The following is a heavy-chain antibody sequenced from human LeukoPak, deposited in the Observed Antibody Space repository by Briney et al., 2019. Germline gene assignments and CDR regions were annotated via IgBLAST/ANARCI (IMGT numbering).Heavy chain of an antibody. D-gene: IGHD1-1*01. CDR3: TRDLASQPDY. Sequence: GGSLRLSCAASGFSFGSSWMSWVRQAPGKGLEWVANIKEDGSQKYYVDSVKGRFTISRDNAKNSLYLQMNSLRAEDTAVYYCTRDLASQPDYWGQGGLVTVSS. CDR2: IKEDGSQK. CDR1: GFSFGSSW. J-gene: IGHJ4*02. V-gene: IGHV3-7*01.